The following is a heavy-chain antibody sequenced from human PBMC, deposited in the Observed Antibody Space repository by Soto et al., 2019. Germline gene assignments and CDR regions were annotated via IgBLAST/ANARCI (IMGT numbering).Heavy chain of an antibody. J-gene: IGHJ4*02. CDR1: GFTFSTYG. V-gene: IGHV3-30*18. CDR3: AKTITTYSGDSRGRGALVDY. Sequence: GGSLRLSCAASGFTFSTYGMHWVRQPPGKGLEWAAVISSDGKSEHYADPVKGRFSISRDNSKNTLSLQMNSLRVEDTAVYYCAKTITTYSGDSRGRGALVDYWGQGTLVTVSS. D-gene: IGHD3-22*01. CDR2: ISSDGKSE.